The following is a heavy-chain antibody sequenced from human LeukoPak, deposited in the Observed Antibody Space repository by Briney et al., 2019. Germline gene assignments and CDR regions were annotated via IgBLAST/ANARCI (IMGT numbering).Heavy chain of an antibody. CDR1: GYGFTNYD. CDR2: MNPKSGDT. V-gene: IGHV1-8*03. D-gene: IGHD6-25*01. CDR3: ARASSSEGPYYYYMDV. Sequence: ASVKVSCKASGYGFTNYDINWVRQATGQGLEWMGWMNPKSGDTGYSQKFQGRVFITRDTSINTAYMELSSLGSDDTAVYYCARASSSEGPYYYYMDVWGKGTTVTVSS. J-gene: IGHJ6*03.